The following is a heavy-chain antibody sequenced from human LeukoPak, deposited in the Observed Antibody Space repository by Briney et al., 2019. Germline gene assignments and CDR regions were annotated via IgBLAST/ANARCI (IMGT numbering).Heavy chain of an antibody. V-gene: IGHV3-15*01. CDR3: TTDYYDSSGYYYHVGTFDY. CDR2: IKSKTDGGTT. J-gene: IGHJ4*02. Sequence: GGSLRLSCAASGFTFSNAWMSWVRQAPGKGLEWVGRIKSKTDGGTTDYAAPVKGRFTISRDDSKNTLYLQMNSLKTEDTAVYYCTTDYYDSSGYYYHVGTFDYWGQGTLVTVSS. CDR1: GFTFSNAW. D-gene: IGHD3-22*01.